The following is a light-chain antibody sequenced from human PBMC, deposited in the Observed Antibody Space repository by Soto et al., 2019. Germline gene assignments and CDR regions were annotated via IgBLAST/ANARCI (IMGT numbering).Light chain of an antibody. CDR1: QGISSW. Sequence: DMQITQSPSSVSASVGDGVTITCRASQGISSWLAWYQQKPGKAPKLLIYKASTLKSGVPSRFSGSGSGTDFALTITSLQAEDFATYCSQGDESYSEAFDQGTKV. CDR3: QGDESYSEA. J-gene: IGKJ1*01. CDR2: KAS. V-gene: IGKV1-5*03.